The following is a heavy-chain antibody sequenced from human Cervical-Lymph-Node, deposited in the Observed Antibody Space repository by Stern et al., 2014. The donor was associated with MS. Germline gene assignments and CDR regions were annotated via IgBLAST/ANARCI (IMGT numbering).Heavy chain of an antibody. J-gene: IGHJ2*01. CDR2: IDWDDEK. Sequence: QVTLKESGPALVEPTKTVTLTCTLSGFSLSTSGMCVSWIRQPPGNALEWLGLIDWDDEKYYSTSLKTRLTISKDTSNHQVVLTMTNMDPVDTATYYCARTTLEDWYFDLWGRGTLVTVSS. D-gene: IGHD4-23*01. V-gene: IGHV2-70*13. CDR1: GFSLSTSGMC. CDR3: ARTTLEDWYFDL.